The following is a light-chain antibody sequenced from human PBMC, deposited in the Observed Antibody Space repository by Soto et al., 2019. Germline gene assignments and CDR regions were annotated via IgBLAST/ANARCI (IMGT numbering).Light chain of an antibody. CDR2: KAS. CDR3: QQYNSYSLYT. Sequence: DIQMTQSPSTLSASVGDRVTITCRASQSISYWLAWYQQKPGKAPKLLIYKASSLQSGVPSRFSGSGSGTKFTLTISSLQPDDFATYYCQQYNSYSLYTFGQGTK. CDR1: QSISYW. V-gene: IGKV1-5*03. J-gene: IGKJ2*01.